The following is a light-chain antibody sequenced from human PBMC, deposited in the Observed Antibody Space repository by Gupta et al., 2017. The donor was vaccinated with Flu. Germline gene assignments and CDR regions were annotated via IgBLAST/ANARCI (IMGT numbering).Light chain of an antibody. V-gene: IGLV1-40*01. Sequence: VTVSCTGNRSNLRAFYAVRWYQQLPETAVKLLISGNNKRPARVPDRFAGTESGTSAFLAITGLQAEDEDDDYSQSYGSSLSGTGFGGGTKLTVL. CDR3: QSYGSSLSGTG. CDR2: GNN. J-gene: IGLJ3*02. CDR1: RSNLRAFYA.